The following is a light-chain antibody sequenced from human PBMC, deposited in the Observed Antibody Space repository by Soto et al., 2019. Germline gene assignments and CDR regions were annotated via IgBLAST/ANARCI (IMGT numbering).Light chain of an antibody. CDR1: QSVGSN. Sequence: EIVMTQSPATLSVSPGERATLSCRATQSVGSNLAWYQQKPGQAPRLLFYGASTRATGIPARFSGSGSGTEFTLTISSLQSEDFAVYYCQQYNNWPPWTFGQGTKVEIK. V-gene: IGKV3-15*01. J-gene: IGKJ1*01. CDR2: GAS. CDR3: QQYNNWPPWT.